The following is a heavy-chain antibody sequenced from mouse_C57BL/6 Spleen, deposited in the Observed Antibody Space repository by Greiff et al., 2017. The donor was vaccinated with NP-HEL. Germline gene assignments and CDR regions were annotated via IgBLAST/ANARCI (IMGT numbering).Heavy chain of an antibody. CDR3: ARQDTTVVHWYFDV. CDR2: IYPRSGNT. D-gene: IGHD1-1*01. J-gene: IGHJ1*03. CDR1: GYTFTSYG. Sequence: VQLQQSGAELARPGASVKLSCKASGYTFTSYGISWVKQRTGQGLEWIGEIYPRSGNTYYNEKFKGKATLTADKSSSTAYMELRSLTSEDSAVYFCARQDTTVVHWYFDVWGTGTTVTVSS. V-gene: IGHV1-81*01.